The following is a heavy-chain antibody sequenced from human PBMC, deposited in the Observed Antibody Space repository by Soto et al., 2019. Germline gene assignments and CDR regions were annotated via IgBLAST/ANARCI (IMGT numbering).Heavy chain of an antibody. CDR3: AKRLWAYSSSSSSFDI. CDR2: IDPSAGST. Sequence: QVQLVQSGAEVKKPGASVKVSCKASGYTFANYFMNWVRQTPGQGLEWMGIIDPSAGSTSYAQKFQGRVTMSRDTSTSTVYMELSSLRSEDTAVYYCAKRLWAYSSSSSSFDIWGQGTMVTVSS. V-gene: IGHV1-46*01. D-gene: IGHD6-6*01. J-gene: IGHJ3*02. CDR1: GYTFANYF.